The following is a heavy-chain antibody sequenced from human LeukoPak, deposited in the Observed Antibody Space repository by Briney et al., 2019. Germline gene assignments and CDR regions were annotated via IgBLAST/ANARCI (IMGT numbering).Heavy chain of an antibody. D-gene: IGHD3-10*01. CDR2: ISTTGGST. Sequence: GRSLRLSWSASGFTFSSYAMNWVRQAPGKGLEYVSAISTTGGSTYYADSVKGRFTISRDNSRNTLYLQLSSLISDETAVYYGVRVAVTYGKGFLDYWGQGTLVTVSS. V-gene: IGHV3-64D*09. CDR3: VRVAVTYGKGFLDY. CDR1: GFTFSSYA. J-gene: IGHJ4*02.